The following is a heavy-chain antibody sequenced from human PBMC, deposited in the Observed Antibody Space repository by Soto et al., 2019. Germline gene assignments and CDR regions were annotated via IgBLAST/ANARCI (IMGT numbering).Heavy chain of an antibody. CDR3: GRSVVGATGEILYNAMDV. J-gene: IGHJ6*02. D-gene: IGHD1-26*01. Sequence: ASVKVSCKASGYAFTGYSTHWVRQAPGQRLEWMGWIDAANGNTKYSRRFQGRVSITSDTSASTAYMELSGLRSEDTAVYYCGRSVVGATGEILYNAMDVWGQGTTVTVSS. V-gene: IGHV1-3*01. CDR2: IDAANGNT. CDR1: GYAFTGYS.